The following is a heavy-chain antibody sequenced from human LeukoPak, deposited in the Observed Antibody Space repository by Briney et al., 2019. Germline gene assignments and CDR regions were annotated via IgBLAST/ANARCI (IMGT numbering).Heavy chain of an antibody. CDR1: GGSISSYY. Sequence: SETLSLTCTVSGGSISSYYWSWVRQPPGKGLEWVGRVFTSGIISGNTNYNHALNIRVTMSVDTSNNQFSLKLRSVTAADTAVYYCARDRYYYDSSSYYSAFDTWGQGTMVTVSS. J-gene: IGHJ3*02. CDR3: ARDRYYYDSSSYYSAFDT. V-gene: IGHV4-4*07. CDR2: VFTSGIISGNT. D-gene: IGHD3-22*01.